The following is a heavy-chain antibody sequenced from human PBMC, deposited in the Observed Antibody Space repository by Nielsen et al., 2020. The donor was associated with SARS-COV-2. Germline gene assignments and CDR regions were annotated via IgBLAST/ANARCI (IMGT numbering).Heavy chain of an antibody. J-gene: IGHJ6*03. CDR2: IWYDGSNK. Sequence: GESLKISCAASGFTFSKFPMHWVRQAPGKGLEWVAVIWYDGSNKYYADSVRGRFTISRDNSKNTLYLQMNSLRGEDTAVYYCAKDLADSWSDDYSAYYNMDVWGKGTTVTVSS. D-gene: IGHD3-3*01. V-gene: IGHV3-30*02. CDR1: GFTFSKFP. CDR3: AKDLADSWSDDYSAYYNMDV.